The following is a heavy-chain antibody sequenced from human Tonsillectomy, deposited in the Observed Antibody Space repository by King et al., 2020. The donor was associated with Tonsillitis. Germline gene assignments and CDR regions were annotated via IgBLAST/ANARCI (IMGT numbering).Heavy chain of an antibody. CDR3: ARECGYYYDSSGYGGDAFDI. CDR1: GFTFSSYW. CDR2: INSDGSST. J-gene: IGHJ3*02. V-gene: IGHV3-74*01. Sequence: VQLVESGGGLVQPGGSLRLSCAASGFTFSSYWMHWVRQAPGKGLVWVSRINSDGSSTSYAESVKGRFTISRDNAKNTRYLKMNSLRAEDTAVYYCARECGYYYDSSGYGGDAFDIWGQGTMVTVSS. D-gene: IGHD3-22*01.